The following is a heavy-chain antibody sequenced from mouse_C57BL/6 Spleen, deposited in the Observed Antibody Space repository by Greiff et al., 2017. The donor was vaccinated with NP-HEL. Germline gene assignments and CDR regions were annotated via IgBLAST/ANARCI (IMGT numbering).Heavy chain of an antibody. J-gene: IGHJ4*01. Sequence: VQLQQPGAELVRPGSSVKLSCKASGYTFTSYWMHWVKQRPIQGLEWIGNIDPSDSETHYNQKFKDKATLTVDKTSSTAYMQLSSLTSEDSAVYYCARSPRGYAMDDWGHGTSVTVSS. CDR2: IDPSDSET. CDR1: GYTFTSYW. V-gene: IGHV1-52*01. CDR3: ARSPRGYAMDD.